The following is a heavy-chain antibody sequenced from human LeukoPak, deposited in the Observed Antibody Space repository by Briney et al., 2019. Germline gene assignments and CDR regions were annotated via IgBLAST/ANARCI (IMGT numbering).Heavy chain of an antibody. V-gene: IGHV3-30-3*01. J-gene: IGHJ4*02. CDR3: ARAGRADGDYHYFDY. D-gene: IGHD4-17*01. Sequence: PGGSLRLSCAPSGIIFNNFAFHWVRQPPGKGLEWVAAVSYDGGNRYYADSVRGRLTISRDNSKNTLYLQMNSLRAEDTAVYYCARAGRADGDYHYFDYWGQGTLATVSS. CDR2: VSYDGGNR. CDR1: GIIFNNFA.